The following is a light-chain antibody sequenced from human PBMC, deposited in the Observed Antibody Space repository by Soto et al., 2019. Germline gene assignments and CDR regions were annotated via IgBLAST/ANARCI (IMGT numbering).Light chain of an antibody. J-gene: IGLJ1*01. CDR2: DVS. Sequence: QSALTQPASVSGSPGQSITISCTGTSSDVGGYNYVSWYQQHPGKAPKRMIYDVSNRPSGVSNRFSGSKSGNTGSLTISGLQAEDEADYYCSSYATSSTPGYVFGTGSKVTVL. CDR1: SSDVGGYNY. V-gene: IGLV2-14*01. CDR3: SSYATSSTPGYV.